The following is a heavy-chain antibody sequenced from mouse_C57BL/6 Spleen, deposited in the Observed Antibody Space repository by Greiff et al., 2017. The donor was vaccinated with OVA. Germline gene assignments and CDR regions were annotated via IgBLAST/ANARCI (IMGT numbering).Heavy chain of an antibody. V-gene: IGHV1-18*01. CDR3: ARWDTTVGAPDY. CDR1: GYTFTDYN. Sequence: VQLKESGPELVKPGASVKIPCKASGYTFTDYNMDWVKQSHGKSLEWIGDINPNNGGTIYNQKFKGKATLTVDKASSTSYMELRSLTSEDTAVYCWARWDTTVGAPDYWGQGTTLTVSS. D-gene: IGHD1-1*01. J-gene: IGHJ2*01. CDR2: INPNNGGT.